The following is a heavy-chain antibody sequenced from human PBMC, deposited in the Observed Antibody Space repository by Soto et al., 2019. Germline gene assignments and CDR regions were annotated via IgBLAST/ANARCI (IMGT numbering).Heavy chain of an antibody. V-gene: IGHV1-69*18. CDR2: IIPILGTA. CDR3: ARRTPPQNDYFGLDI. J-gene: IGHJ6*02. D-gene: IGHD1-7*01. CDR1: GGTFSTYT. Sequence: QVHLVQSGAEVKKPGSSVKVSCRASGGTFSTYTISWVRQAPGQGLEWMGRIIPILGTANYAQKFQGRATITADASTSTAYMELSSLRSEDTGIYYCARRTPPQNDYFGLDIWGQGTLVSVSS.